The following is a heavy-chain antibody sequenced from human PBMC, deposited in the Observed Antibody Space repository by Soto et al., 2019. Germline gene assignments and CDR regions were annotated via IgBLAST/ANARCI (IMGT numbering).Heavy chain of an antibody. Sequence: QVQLQQWGAGLLKPSETLSLTCAVYGGSFSGYYWSWIRQPPGKGLEWIGEINHSGSTNYNPSLKSRVTISVDTSKNQFSLKLSYVTAADTAVYYCARIRPAAWKSIKSAEVDYWGQGTLVTVSS. CDR3: ARIRPAAWKSIKSAEVDY. CDR1: GGSFSGYY. J-gene: IGHJ4*02. V-gene: IGHV4-34*01. CDR2: INHSGST. D-gene: IGHD6-13*01.